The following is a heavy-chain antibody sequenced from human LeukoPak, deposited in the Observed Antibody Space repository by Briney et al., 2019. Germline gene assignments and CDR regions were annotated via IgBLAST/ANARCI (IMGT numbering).Heavy chain of an antibody. CDR1: GFTFSSYA. D-gene: IGHD2/OR15-2a*01. CDR3: ARGGLSIMGY. Sequence: PGGSLRLSCAASGFTFSSYAMSWVRQAPGKGLEWVSVISDSGGSTYYADSVKGRFPISRDNARNSLYLQMNSLRAEDTAVYFCARGGLSIMGYWGQGTLVTVSS. V-gene: IGHV3-23*01. J-gene: IGHJ4*02. CDR2: ISDSGGST.